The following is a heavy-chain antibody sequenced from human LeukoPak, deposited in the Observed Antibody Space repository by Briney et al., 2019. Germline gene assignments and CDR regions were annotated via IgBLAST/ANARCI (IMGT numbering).Heavy chain of an antibody. CDR2: ISSSSSYI. CDR1: GFTFGSYS. Sequence: GGSLRLSCAASGFTFGSYSMNWVRQAPGKGLEWVSSISSSSSYIYYADSVKGRFTISRDNAKNSLYLQMNSLRAEDTAVYYCARDGYGDLIDYWGQGTLVTVSS. D-gene: IGHD4-17*01. J-gene: IGHJ4*02. CDR3: ARDGYGDLIDY. V-gene: IGHV3-21*01.